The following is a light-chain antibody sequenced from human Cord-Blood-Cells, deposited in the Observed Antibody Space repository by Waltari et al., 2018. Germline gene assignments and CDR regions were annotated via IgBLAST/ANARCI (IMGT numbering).Light chain of an antibody. CDR3: SSYTSSSTLV. V-gene: IGLV2-14*01. CDR1: SSDVGGYYY. CDR2: DVS. Sequence: SALTQPASVSGSPGQSITITCTGTSSDVGGYYYLSWYQQHPGKAPKLMIYDVSNRPSGVSNRFSGSKSGNTASLTISGLQAEDEADYYCSSYTSSSTLVFGTGTKVTVL. J-gene: IGLJ1*01.